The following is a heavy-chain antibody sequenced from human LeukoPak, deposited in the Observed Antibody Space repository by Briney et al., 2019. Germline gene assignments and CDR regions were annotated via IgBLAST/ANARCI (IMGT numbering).Heavy chain of an antibody. J-gene: IGHJ5*02. V-gene: IGHV1-18*01. CDR1: GYTFTSYG. CDR2: ISAYNGNT. CDR3: ARFSMPGVQYNWFDP. D-gene: IGHD2/OR15-2a*01. Sequence: ASVKVSCKASGYTFTSYGISWVRQAPGQGLEWMGWISAYNGNTNYAQKLQGRVTMTTDTSTSTAYMELRSLRSDDTAVYYCARFSMPGVQYNWFDPWGQGTLVTVSS.